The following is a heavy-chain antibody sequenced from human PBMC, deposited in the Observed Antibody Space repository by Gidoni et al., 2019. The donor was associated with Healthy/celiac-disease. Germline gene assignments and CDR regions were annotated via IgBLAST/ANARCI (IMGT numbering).Heavy chain of an antibody. CDR2: IIRIFGTA. CDR3: ARDPGGFGGHYYFDY. D-gene: IGHD3-10*01. V-gene: IGHV1-69*01. CDR1: GGTFSSYA. Sequence: QVQLVQSGAEVKKPGSSVKVSCQASGGTFSSYAISWVRQATGHWLEWMGGIIRIFGTANYAQKFQGRVTITADEATITAYMELSSLRCEDTAVYYCARDPGGFGGHYYFDYWGQGTLVTVSS. J-gene: IGHJ4*02.